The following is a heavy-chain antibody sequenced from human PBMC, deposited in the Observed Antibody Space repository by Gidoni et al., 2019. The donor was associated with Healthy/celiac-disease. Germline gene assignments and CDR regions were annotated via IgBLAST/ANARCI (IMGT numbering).Heavy chain of an antibody. D-gene: IGHD3-10*01. CDR2: IIPILGIA. V-gene: IGHV1-69*08. Sequence: QVQLVQSGAEVKKPGSSVKVSCKASGGTFSSYTISWVRQAPGQGLEWMGRIIPILGIANYEQKCQGRVTITADKSTSTAYMELSSMRSEDTAVYYCARERITMVRGNFDYWGQGTLVTVSS. CDR3: ARERITMVRGNFDY. CDR1: GGTFSSYT. J-gene: IGHJ4*02.